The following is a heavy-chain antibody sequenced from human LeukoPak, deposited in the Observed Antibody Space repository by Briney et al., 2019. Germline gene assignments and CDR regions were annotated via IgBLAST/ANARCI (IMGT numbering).Heavy chain of an antibody. D-gene: IGHD2-2*01. CDR2: INHSGST. CDR3: ARGYCSSSSCYARFLDY. J-gene: IGHJ4*02. Sequence: PSETLSLTCAVYSGSFSGYYWSWIRQPPGKGLEWIGEINHSGSTNYNPSLKSRVTISVDTSKNQFSLKLSSVTAADTAVYFCARGYCSSSSCYARFLDYWGQGTLVTVSS. CDR1: SGSFSGYY. V-gene: IGHV4-34*01.